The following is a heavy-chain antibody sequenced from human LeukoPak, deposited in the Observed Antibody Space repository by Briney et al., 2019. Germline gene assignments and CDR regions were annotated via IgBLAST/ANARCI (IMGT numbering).Heavy chain of an antibody. Sequence: GGSLRLPCAASGFTFSSYAMSWVRQAPGKGLEWVSGISGSGDNTYYADSVKGRFTISRDNSNNTLFLQMNTLRAEDTAVYYCAIAVAGTGDFDYWGQGTLVTVSS. J-gene: IGHJ4*02. CDR2: ISGSGDNT. CDR1: GFTFSSYA. V-gene: IGHV3-23*01. CDR3: AIAVAGTGDFDY. D-gene: IGHD6-19*01.